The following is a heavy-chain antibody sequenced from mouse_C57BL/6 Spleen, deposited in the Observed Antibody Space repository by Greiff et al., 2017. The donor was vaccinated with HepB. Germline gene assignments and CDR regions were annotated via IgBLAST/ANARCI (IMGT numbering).Heavy chain of an antibody. CDR1: GYTFTSYT. J-gene: IGHJ2*01. D-gene: IGHD1-1*01. Sequence: QVQLKESGAELARPGASVKMSCKASGYTFTSYTMHWVKQRPGQGLEWIGYINPSSGYTKYNQKFKDKATLTADKSSSTAYMQLSSLTSEDSAVYYCARGVFITTVVASDGDYWCQGTTLTVSS. V-gene: IGHV1-4*01. CDR3: ARGVFITTVVASDGDY. CDR2: INPSSGYT.